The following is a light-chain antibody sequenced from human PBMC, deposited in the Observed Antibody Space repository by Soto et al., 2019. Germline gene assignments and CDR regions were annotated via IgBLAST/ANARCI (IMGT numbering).Light chain of an antibody. V-gene: IGKV3-11*01. CDR2: GAS. J-gene: IGKJ4*01. Sequence: EIVMTQSPATLSVSPVEKASLSSRSSQSVSNNLAWCQQKPGQVPRLLIYGASNRATGVSARFSGSGSGTDSTLTISSLEPEDFAVYYCQQSSNWPFLNFGGGTKVDIK. CDR1: QSVSNN. CDR3: QQSSNWPFLN.